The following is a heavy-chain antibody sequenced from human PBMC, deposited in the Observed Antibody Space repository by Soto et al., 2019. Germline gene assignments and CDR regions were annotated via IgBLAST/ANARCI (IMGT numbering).Heavy chain of an antibody. CDR2: INHSGST. Sequence: SETLSLTCAVYGGSFSGYYWGWIRQPPGKGLEWIGEINHSGSTNYNPSLKSRVTISVDTSKNQFSLKLSSVTAADTAVYYCASFSHRAAFDYWGQGNLGT. J-gene: IGHJ4*02. CDR1: GGSFSGYY. V-gene: IGHV4-34*01. CDR3: ASFSHRAAFDY.